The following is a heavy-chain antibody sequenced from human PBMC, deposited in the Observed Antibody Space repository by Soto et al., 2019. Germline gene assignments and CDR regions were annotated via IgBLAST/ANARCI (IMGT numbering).Heavy chain of an antibody. J-gene: IGHJ4*02. V-gene: IGHV1-69*13. CDR3: ARTPRTRCSRTRCSWGCDY. CDR2: IIPIFGTE. D-gene: IGHD2-2*01. Sequence: SVNISCKASGGTFISYAISWVRQAPGQGLEWMGGIIPIFGTENYAQKFLGRVTITADESTSTAYMELSSLRSEDTAVYYCARTPRTRCSRTRCSWGCDYWGQGTMVIVSA. CDR1: GGTFISYA.